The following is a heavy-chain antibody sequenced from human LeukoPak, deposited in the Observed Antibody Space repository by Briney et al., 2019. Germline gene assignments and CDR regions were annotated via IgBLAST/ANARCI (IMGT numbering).Heavy chain of an antibody. Sequence: LAGGSLRLSCSASGFTFSSYAMPWVRQAPGKGLEYVSAISSNGGSTYYADSVKGRFTISRDNSKNTLCFQMSSLSAEDTAVYYCVKDRGVAAAGFDYWGQGTLVTVSS. CDR1: GFTFSSYA. J-gene: IGHJ4*02. CDR3: VKDRGVAAAGFDY. V-gene: IGHV3-64D*06. D-gene: IGHD6-13*01. CDR2: ISSNGGST.